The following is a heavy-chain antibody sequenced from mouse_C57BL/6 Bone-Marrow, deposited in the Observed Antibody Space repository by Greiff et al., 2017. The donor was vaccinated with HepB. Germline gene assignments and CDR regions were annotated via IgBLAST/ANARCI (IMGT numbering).Heavy chain of an antibody. D-gene: IGHD1-1*01. Sequence: EVQLQESGGGLVQPGGSLKLSCAASGFTFSDYYMYWVRQTPEKRLEWVAYISNGGGSTYYPDTVKGRFTISRDNAKNTLYLQMSRLKSEDTAMYYCARRPTVVADAMDYWGQGTSVTVSS. CDR1: GFTFSDYY. J-gene: IGHJ4*01. V-gene: IGHV5-12*01. CDR2: ISNGGGST. CDR3: ARRPTVVADAMDY.